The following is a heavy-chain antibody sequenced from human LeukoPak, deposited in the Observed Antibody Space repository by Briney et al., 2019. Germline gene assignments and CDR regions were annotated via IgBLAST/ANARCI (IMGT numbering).Heavy chain of an antibody. CDR1: GFTFSSYW. Sequence: GGSLRLSCAASGFTFSSYWMHWVRQAPGKGLEWVSAISGSGGSTYYADSVKGRFTISRDNAENSLYLQMNSLRAEDTAVYYCAREHYFYHMDGWGEGTTVTVSS. V-gene: IGHV3-21*01. J-gene: IGHJ6*03. CDR3: AREHYFYHMDG. CDR2: ISGSGGST.